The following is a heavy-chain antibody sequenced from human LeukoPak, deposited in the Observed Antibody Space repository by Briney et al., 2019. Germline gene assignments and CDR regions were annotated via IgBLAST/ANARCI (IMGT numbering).Heavy chain of an antibody. Sequence: GGSLRLSCTASGFAFSSHWMSWVRQAPGKGLEWVANIKEDGSEKEYVDSLKGRFTISRDNAKNSLYLQMNSLRADDTAVYYCARGXGRLLDYWGQGTLVTVSS. CDR1: GFAFSSHW. CDR2: IKEDGSEK. D-gene: IGHD3-3*01. J-gene: IGHJ4*02. V-gene: IGHV3-7*01. CDR3: ARGXGRLLDY.